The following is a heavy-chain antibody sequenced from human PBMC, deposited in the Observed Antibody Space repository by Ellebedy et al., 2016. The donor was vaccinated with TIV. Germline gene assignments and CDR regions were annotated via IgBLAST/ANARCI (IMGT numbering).Heavy chain of an antibody. J-gene: IGHJ4*02. D-gene: IGHD1-26*01. CDR3: ARAVGAIYFDY. V-gene: IGHV4-39*07. CDR2: IYYSGSS. CDR1: GGSISSSSYY. Sequence: MPSETLSLTCTVSGGSISSSSYYWGWIRQPPGKGLEWIGNIYYSGSSYDNPSLKSRVTISVDTSKNQFSLKVTSVTAADTAVYYCARAVGAIYFDYWGQGTLVTVSS.